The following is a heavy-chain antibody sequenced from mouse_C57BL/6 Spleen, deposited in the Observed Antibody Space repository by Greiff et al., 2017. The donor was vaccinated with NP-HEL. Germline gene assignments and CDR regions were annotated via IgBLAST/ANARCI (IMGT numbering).Heavy chain of an antibody. Sequence: QVQLKQPGAELVRPGSSVKLSCKASGYTFTSYWMHWVKQRPIQGLEWIGNIDPSDSDTNYNQKFKDKATLTVDKSSSTAYMQLSSLTSEDSAVYYCAGSFSDYSNFAYWGQGTLVTVSA. CDR2: IDPSDSDT. CDR1: GYTFTSYW. CDR3: AGSFSDYSNFAY. V-gene: IGHV1-52*01. J-gene: IGHJ3*01. D-gene: IGHD2-5*01.